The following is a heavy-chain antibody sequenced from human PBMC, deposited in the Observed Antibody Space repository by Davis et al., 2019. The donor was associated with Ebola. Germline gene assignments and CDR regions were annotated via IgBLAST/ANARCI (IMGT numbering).Heavy chain of an antibody. CDR3: AKSLYYYDSSGYYIFDY. Sequence: GESLKISCAASGFTFNNYAMSWVRQAPGKGLEWVSTISVSGGTTHYADSVKGRFTISRNNSKKTLYLQMNNLRAEDTAKFYCAKSLYYYDSSGYYIFDYWGQGALVTVSS. D-gene: IGHD3-22*01. CDR1: GFTFNNYA. V-gene: IGHV3-23*01. J-gene: IGHJ4*02. CDR2: ISVSGGTT.